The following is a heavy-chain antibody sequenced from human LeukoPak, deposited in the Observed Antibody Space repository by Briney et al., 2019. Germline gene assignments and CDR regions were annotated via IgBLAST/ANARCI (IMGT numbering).Heavy chain of an antibody. D-gene: IGHD1-26*01. Sequence: GGSLRLSCAASGFTFSSYAMHWVRQAPDKGLEWVAVISYDGSNQYYADSVRGRFTVSRDNSKNTLYLQMNSLRREDTAVFSCARERSSGSYYDHWGQGTLVTVSS. J-gene: IGHJ4*02. V-gene: IGHV3-30-3*01. CDR3: ARERSSGSYYDH. CDR1: GFTFSSYA. CDR2: ISYDGSNQ.